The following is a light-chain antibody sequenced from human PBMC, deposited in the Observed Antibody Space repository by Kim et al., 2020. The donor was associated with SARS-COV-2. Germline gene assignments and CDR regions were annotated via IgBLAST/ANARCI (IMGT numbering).Light chain of an antibody. CDR1: QRLSSTY. J-gene: IGKJ2*01. V-gene: IGKV3-20*01. CDR3: QQYGSSLYT. Sequence: LAPAERTTLACRASQRLSSTYLAGYQQEPCQAPMLLIYGASSRASGIPDRFSGSVSGTDFTLTISGLEPKDFAVYYCQQYGSSLYTFGQGTELEIK. CDR2: GAS.